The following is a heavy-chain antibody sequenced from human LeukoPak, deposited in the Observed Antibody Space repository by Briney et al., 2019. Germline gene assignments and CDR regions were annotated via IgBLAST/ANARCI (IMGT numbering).Heavy chain of an antibody. D-gene: IGHD3-10*01. Sequence: GGSLRLSCAASGFTFSSYWMHWVRQAPGKGLVWVSRINSDGSSTSYADSVKGRFTISRDNAKNTLYLQMKSLRAEDTAVYYCARELELINWFDPWGQGTLVTVSS. CDR3: ARELELINWFDP. CDR2: INSDGSST. J-gene: IGHJ5*02. V-gene: IGHV3-74*01. CDR1: GFTFSSYW.